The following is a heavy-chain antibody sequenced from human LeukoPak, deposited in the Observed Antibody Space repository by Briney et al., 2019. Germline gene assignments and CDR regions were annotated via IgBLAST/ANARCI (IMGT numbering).Heavy chain of an antibody. CDR1: GFTFSSYG. CDR3: AKEYGDYEEYYYYYMDV. CDR2: IRYDGSNK. D-gene: IGHD4-17*01. Sequence: GGSLRLSCAASGFTFSSYGMHWVRQAPGKGLEWVAFIRYDGSNKYYADSVKGRFTISRDNSKNTLYLRMNSLRAEDTAVYYCAKEYGDYEEYYYYYMDVWGKGTTVTVSS. V-gene: IGHV3-30*02. J-gene: IGHJ6*03.